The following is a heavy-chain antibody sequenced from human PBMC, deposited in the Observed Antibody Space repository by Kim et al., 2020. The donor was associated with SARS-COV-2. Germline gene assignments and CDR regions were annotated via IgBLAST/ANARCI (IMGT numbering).Heavy chain of an antibody. Sequence: YCSPSLNSRVTLSADTSKNQFSLRLSFVTAADTAVSYCARIDSSYFYMDVWGKGTSVIVSS. J-gene: IGHJ6*03. CDR3: ARIDSSYFYMDV. V-gene: IGHV4-39*01.